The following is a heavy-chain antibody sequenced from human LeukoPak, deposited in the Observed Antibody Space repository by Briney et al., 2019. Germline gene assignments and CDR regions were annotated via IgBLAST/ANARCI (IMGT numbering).Heavy chain of an antibody. J-gene: IGHJ4*02. CDR2: IYYSGST. CDR3: ARHYYDSSGYYYFDY. D-gene: IGHD3-22*01. V-gene: IGHV4-59*08. Sequence: SETLSLTCTVSGGSISSYYWSWIRQPPGKGLEWIGYIYYSGSTNYNPSLKSRITISVDTSKNQFSLKLSSVTAADTAVYYCARHYYDSSGYYYFDYWGQGTLVTVSS. CDR1: GGSISSYY.